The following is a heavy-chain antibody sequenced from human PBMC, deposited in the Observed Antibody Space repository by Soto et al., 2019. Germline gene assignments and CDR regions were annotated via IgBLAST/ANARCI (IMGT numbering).Heavy chain of an antibody. V-gene: IGHV1-46*01. J-gene: IGHJ5*02. CDR1: GYTXTSHY. CDR3: ARLVGVIGDNNWIDP. Sequence: SXKVSFKASGYTXTSHYINWVRQAPGQGLEWMGIINPRGGDTTYAQKFQGRVTMTRDTSTSTVYMELSRLKDDDTAVYFCARLVGVIGDNNWIDPWGQGTSVTVAS. D-gene: IGHD2-21*01. CDR2: INPRGGDT.